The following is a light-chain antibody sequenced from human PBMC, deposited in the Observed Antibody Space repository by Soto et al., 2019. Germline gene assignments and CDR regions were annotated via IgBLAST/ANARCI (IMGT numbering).Light chain of an antibody. Sequence: DIQMTQSPSSLSASVGDRISITCRASQSVSSYLNWYQQKPGKAPRLLIYAASHLQTGVPSRFRGTGSATHFTLNISSLQPEDFATYYCQQSYRAVTFGQGTRLEIX. CDR1: QSVSSY. CDR2: AAS. V-gene: IGKV1-39*01. J-gene: IGKJ5*01. CDR3: QQSYRAVT.